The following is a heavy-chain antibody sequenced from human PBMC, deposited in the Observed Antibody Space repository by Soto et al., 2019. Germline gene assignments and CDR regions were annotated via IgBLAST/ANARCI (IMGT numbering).Heavy chain of an antibody. CDR2: ISGSGGST. Sequence: GSLRLSCAASGFTFSSYAMSWVRQAPGKGLEWVSAISGSGGSTYYADSVKGRFTISRDNSKNTLYLQMNSLRAEDTAVYYCAKDRPGHLERWFGGGYNWFDPWGQGTLVTVSS. D-gene: IGHD3-10*01. V-gene: IGHV3-23*01. CDR3: AKDRPGHLERWFGGGYNWFDP. J-gene: IGHJ5*02. CDR1: GFTFSSYA.